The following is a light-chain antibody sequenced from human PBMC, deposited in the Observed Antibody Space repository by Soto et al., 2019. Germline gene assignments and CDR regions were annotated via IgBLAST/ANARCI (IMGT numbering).Light chain of an antibody. J-gene: IGLJ2*01. CDR1: SSDVGGYNY. CDR3: CSYAGSYTFEV. Sequence: QSALTQPRSVSGSPGQSVTISCTGTSSDVGGYNYVSWYQQHPGKAPKLMIYDVSKRPSGVPDRFSGSKSGNTASLTISGLQAEAEADYYCCSYAGSYTFEVFGGGTKLTVL. V-gene: IGLV2-11*01. CDR2: DVS.